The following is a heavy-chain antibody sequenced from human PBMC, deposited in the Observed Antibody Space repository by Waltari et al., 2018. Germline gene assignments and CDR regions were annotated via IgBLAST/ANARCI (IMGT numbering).Heavy chain of an antibody. Sequence: QVQLVQSGAEVKKPGSSVKVSCKSSGGTFSSYAISWVRPAPGQGLEWMGRIIPIFGTANYAQKFQGRVTMTADESTSTAYMGLSSLRSEDTAVYYCARVGIGYSGYDWDAFDIWGQGTMVTVSS. D-gene: IGHD5-12*01. J-gene: IGHJ3*02. CDR3: ARVGIGYSGYDWDAFDI. CDR1: GGTFSSYA. V-gene: IGHV1-69*15. CDR2: IIPIFGTA.